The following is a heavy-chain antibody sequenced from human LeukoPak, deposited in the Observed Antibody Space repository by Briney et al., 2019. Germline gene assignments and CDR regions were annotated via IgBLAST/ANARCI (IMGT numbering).Heavy chain of an antibody. V-gene: IGHV3-15*01. CDR3: TTGYSYGYIYYYYYMDV. CDR2: IKSKTDGGTT. Sequence: GGSLRPSCAASGFTFSNAWMSWVRQAPGKGLEWVGRIKSKTDGGTTDYAAPVKGRFTISRDDSKNTLYLQMNSLKTEDTAVYYCTTGYSYGYIYYYYYMDVWGKGTTVTVSS. J-gene: IGHJ6*03. CDR1: GFTFSNAW. D-gene: IGHD5-18*01.